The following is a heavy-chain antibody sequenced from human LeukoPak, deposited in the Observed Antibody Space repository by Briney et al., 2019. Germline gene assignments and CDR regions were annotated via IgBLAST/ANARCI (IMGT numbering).Heavy chain of an antibody. CDR3: ARDGYGDYAVDS. Sequence: GGSLRLSCAASGFTFSSYSINWVRQAPGKGLEWVSYVSSGGTSMYYADSVKGRFTISRDNAKKSLYLHMSSLREEDTAIYYCARDGYGDYAVDSWGQGTLVTVSS. CDR1: GFTFSSYS. CDR2: VSSGGTSM. J-gene: IGHJ4*02. D-gene: IGHD4-17*01. V-gene: IGHV3-48*02.